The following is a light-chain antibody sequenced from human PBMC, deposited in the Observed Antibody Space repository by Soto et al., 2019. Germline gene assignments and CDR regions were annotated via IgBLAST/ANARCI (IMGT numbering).Light chain of an antibody. CDR1: KNDIGVYDF. CDR3: KSYAGSNTYV. J-gene: IGLJ1*01. Sequence: QSALTQPPSASGSPGQSVTISCTGTKNDIGVYDFVSWYQHHPGKAPRLIIYEVVQRPSGVPDRFSGSKSGNTASLTVSGLPAADEADYFCKSYAGSNTYVFGSGTKATVL. V-gene: IGLV2-8*01. CDR2: EVV.